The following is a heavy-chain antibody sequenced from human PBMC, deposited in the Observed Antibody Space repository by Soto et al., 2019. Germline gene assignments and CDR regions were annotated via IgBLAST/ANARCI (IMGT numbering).Heavy chain of an antibody. Sequence: QVQLVESGGGVVQPGRSLRLSCAASGFTFSSYGMHWVRQAPGKGLEWVAVIWYDGSNKYYADSVKGRFTISRDNSKNTLYLQMNSLRAEDTAVYYCARDTARDMVRIDYGMDVWGQGTTVTVSS. CDR3: ARDTARDMVRIDYGMDV. D-gene: IGHD3-10*01. CDR2: IWYDGSNK. V-gene: IGHV3-33*01. J-gene: IGHJ6*02. CDR1: GFTFSSYG.